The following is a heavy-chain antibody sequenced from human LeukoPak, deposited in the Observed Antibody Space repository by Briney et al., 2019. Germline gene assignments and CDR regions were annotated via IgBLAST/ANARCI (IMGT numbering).Heavy chain of an antibody. CDR3: AKLHNLNCDY. J-gene: IGHJ4*02. D-gene: IGHD1-14*01. Sequence: PGGSLRLSCAASGFTFSSYWMSWVRQAPGKGLEWVSTISGSGGSTYYADSVKGRFTISRDSSKNTLYLQMNNLRPEDTAVYYCAKLHNLNCDYWGLGTLVTVSS. CDR2: ISGSGGST. CDR1: GFTFSSYW. V-gene: IGHV3-23*01.